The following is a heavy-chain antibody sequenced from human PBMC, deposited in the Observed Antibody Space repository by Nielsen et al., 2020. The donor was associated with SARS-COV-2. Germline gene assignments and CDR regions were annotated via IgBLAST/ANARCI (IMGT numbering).Heavy chain of an antibody. CDR1: GFTFRNAW. CDR3: STGGAAAVGTYYYYYGMDV. Sequence: GSLRLSCVASGFTFRNAWMTWVRQAPGKGLEWVGRIKAKTDGETTVYAAPVQGRFTISRDDSEMTLYLQMDSLEIEDTGVYYCSTGGAAAVGTYYYYYGMDVWGQGTTVAVSS. CDR2: IKAKTDGETT. J-gene: IGHJ6*02. D-gene: IGHD6-13*01. V-gene: IGHV3-15*01.